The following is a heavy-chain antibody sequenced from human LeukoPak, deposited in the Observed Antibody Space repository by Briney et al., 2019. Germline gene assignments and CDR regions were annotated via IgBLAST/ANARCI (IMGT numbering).Heavy chain of an antibody. D-gene: IGHD1-26*01. CDR1: DYSISSGYY. J-gene: IGHJ4*02. Sequence: SEALSLTCTVSDYSISSGYYWGWIRQPPGKGLEWIGSIYHSGSTYYSPSLKSRVTISVDTSKNQFSLKLSSVTAADTAVYYCARGIGGSYFDCWGQGTLVTVSS. CDR3: ARGIGGSYFDC. V-gene: IGHV4-38-2*02. CDR2: IYHSGST.